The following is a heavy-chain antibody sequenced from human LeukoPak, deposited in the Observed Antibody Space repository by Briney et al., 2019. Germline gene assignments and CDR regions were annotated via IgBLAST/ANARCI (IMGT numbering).Heavy chain of an antibody. CDR3: AREAVAGNFDY. J-gene: IGHJ4*02. CDR1: GFTFSSYA. V-gene: IGHV3-30*04. Sequence: GGSLRFSCAASGFTFSSYAMHWVRQAPGKGLEWVAVISYDGSNKYYADSVKGRFTISRDNSKNTLYLQMNSLRAEDTAVYYCAREAVAGNFDYWGQGTLVTVSS. CDR2: ISYDGSNK. D-gene: IGHD6-19*01.